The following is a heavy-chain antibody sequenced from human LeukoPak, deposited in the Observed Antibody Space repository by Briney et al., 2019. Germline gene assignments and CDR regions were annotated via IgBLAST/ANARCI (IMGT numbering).Heavy chain of an antibody. CDR2: IYSGGST. D-gene: IGHD5-18*01. J-gene: IGHJ4*02. V-gene: IGHV3-53*01. Sequence: PGGSLRLSCAASGFTVSSNYMSWVRQAPGKGLEWVSVIYSGGSTYYADSVKGRFTISRDNSKNIVYLQMNNLRVEDTAVYYCAGRRTGYSSGYGHWGQGTLVTVSS. CDR1: GFTVSSNY. CDR3: AGRRTGYSSGYGH.